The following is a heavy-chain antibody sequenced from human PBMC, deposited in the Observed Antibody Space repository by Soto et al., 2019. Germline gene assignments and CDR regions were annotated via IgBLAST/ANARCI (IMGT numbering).Heavy chain of an antibody. J-gene: IGHJ6*01. CDR2: ISAAGDP. Sequence: EVQLVESGGGLVQPGGSLRLSCEASGFTFRNYDMHWVRQGTGKGLEWVSGISAAGDPAYADSVEGRFTISRENAQNSFFLQMNSFRVGDTAVYYCARTDRDFYGLDVWCQGTTVLVSS. CDR1: GFTFRNYD. V-gene: IGHV3-13*05. CDR3: ARTDRDFYGLDV.